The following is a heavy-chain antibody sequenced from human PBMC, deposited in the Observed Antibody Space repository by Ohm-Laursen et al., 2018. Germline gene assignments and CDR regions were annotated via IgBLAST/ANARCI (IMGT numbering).Heavy chain of an antibody. V-gene: IGHV1-2*02. CDR1: GYTFTGYY. CDR3: ARGGWGYCSGGSCYWFDP. J-gene: IGHJ5*02. Sequence: ASVKVSCKVSGYTFTGYYMHWVRQAPGQGLEWMGWINPNSGGTNYAQKFQGGVTMTRDTSISTAYMELSRLRSDDTAVYYCARGGWGYCSGGSCYWFDPWGQGTLVTVSS. CDR2: INPNSGGT. D-gene: IGHD2-15*01.